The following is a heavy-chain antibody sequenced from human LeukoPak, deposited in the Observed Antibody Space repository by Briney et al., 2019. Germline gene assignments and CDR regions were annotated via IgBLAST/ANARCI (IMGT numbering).Heavy chain of an antibody. D-gene: IGHD2-2*01. CDR3: ALVPAAEGYYYYGMDV. CDR1: GGTFSSYA. Sequence: ASVKVSCKASGGTFSSYAISWVRQAPGQGLEWMGGIIPIFGTANYAQKFQGRVTITADESTSTAYMELSSLRSEDTAVYYCALVPAAEGYYYYGMDVWGQGTTVTVSS. CDR2: IIPIFGTA. V-gene: IGHV1-69*13. J-gene: IGHJ6*02.